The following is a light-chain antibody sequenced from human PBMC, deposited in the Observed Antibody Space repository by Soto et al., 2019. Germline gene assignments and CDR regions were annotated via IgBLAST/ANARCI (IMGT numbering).Light chain of an antibody. CDR3: QSYDSSRSSVV. CDR1: SSNIGAGYN. Sequence: QSVLTQSPSVSGAPGQRVTISCTGSSSNIGAGYNVHWYQHLPGTAPKLLINANSHRPSGVPDRFSASTSGTSASLAITGLQTEDEAEYYCQSYDSSRSSVVFGGGTQLTVL. V-gene: IGLV1-40*01. CDR2: ANS. J-gene: IGLJ2*01.